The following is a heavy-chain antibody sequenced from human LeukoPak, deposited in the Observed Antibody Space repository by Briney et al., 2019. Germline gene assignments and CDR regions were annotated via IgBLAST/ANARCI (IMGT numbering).Heavy chain of an antibody. D-gene: IGHD2/OR15-2a*01. J-gene: IGHJ4*02. CDR2: LSYTGKT. CDR1: GASVSISH. V-gene: IGHV4-59*02. CDR3: SEGYFEPFDH. Sequence: SETLSLTCVVSGASVSISHWNWIRQLPGKGLEWIGCLSYTGKTDYNPSLTSRVTISLDTSKNQVSLKLRSVTAADTAVYYCSEGYFEPFDHWGQGTLVTVSS.